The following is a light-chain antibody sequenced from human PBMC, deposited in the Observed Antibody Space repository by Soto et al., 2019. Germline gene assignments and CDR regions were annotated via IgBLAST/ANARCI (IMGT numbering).Light chain of an antibody. CDR2: EGS. Sequence: QSALTQPASVSGSPGQSITISCTGTSSDVGTYKLVSWYRQHPGKAPKLMIYEGSKRPSGVSNRFSGSTSANTASLTISGLQAEDEADYYCCSYAGSSTYLVFGGGTKLTVL. J-gene: IGLJ2*01. CDR1: SSDVGTYKL. CDR3: CSYAGSSTYLV. V-gene: IGLV2-23*01.